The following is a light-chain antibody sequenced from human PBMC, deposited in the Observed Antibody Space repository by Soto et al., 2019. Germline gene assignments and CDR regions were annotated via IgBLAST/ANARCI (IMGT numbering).Light chain of an antibody. Sequence: EVVMTQSPGTLSVSPGERPTLSCRASESVRSNLAWYQQKPGQPPRLLMYGASTRATGIPARFSGSGSGTEFTLTISSLQSEDFAVYYCQQYDYWPWTFGQGTKVEIK. CDR3: QQYDYWPWT. V-gene: IGKV3-15*01. J-gene: IGKJ1*01. CDR1: ESVRSN. CDR2: GAS.